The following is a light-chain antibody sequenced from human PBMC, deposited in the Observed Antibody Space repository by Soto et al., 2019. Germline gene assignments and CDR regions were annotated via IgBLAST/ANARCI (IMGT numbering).Light chain of an antibody. J-gene: IGLJ3*02. Sequence: QSALTQPASVSGSSGQSITISCTGTSSDVGGYNYVSWYQQHPGKAPKLMIYEVSNRPSGVSNRFSGSKSGNTASLTISGLQAEDEADYYCSSYTSSSTGVFGGGTKLTVL. V-gene: IGLV2-14*01. CDR2: EVS. CDR3: SSYTSSSTGV. CDR1: SSDVGGYNY.